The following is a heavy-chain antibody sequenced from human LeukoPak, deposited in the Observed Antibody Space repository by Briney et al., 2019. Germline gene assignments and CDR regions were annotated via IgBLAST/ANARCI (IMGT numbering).Heavy chain of an antibody. D-gene: IGHD3-22*01. Sequence: GGSLRLSCAASGFTFSSYNMNWVRQAPGKGLEWVSWISSSRTSIYYADSVKGRFTFSRDNDKNSLFLQMNSLRAEDTAMYYCARDRGGYKPSDAFDIWGQGTMVTVSS. CDR1: GFTFSSYN. V-gene: IGHV3-48*04. CDR3: ARDRGGYKPSDAFDI. CDR2: ISSSRTSI. J-gene: IGHJ3*02.